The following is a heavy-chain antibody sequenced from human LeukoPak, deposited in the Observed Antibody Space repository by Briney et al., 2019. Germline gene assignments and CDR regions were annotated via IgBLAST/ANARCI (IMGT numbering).Heavy chain of an antibody. CDR3: ARHGIAAARRLDY. Sequence: SETLSLTCTVSGGSISSSSYYWGWIRQPPGKGLEWIGYIYYSGSTNYNPSLNSRVTISVDTSKNQFSLKLSSVTAADTAVYYCARHGIAAARRLDYWGQGTLVTVSS. V-gene: IGHV4-61*05. D-gene: IGHD6-25*01. J-gene: IGHJ4*02. CDR2: IYYSGST. CDR1: GGSISSSSYY.